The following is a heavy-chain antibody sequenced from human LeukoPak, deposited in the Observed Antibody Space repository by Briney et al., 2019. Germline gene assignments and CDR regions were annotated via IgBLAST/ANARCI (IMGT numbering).Heavy chain of an antibody. Sequence: PGGSLRLSCAASGFTFSSYEMNWVRQAPGKGLEWVSYISSSGSTVYYADSVKGRFTISRDNAKNSLYLQMNSLRAEDTAVYYCAREPRRWSGYFDYWGQGTLVTVSS. J-gene: IGHJ4*02. V-gene: IGHV3-48*03. CDR1: GFTFSSYE. CDR2: ISSSGSTV. D-gene: IGHD3-3*01. CDR3: AREPRRWSGYFDY.